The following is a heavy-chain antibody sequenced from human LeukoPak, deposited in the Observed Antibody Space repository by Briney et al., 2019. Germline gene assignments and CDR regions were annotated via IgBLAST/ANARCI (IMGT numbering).Heavy chain of an antibody. CDR1: GYTLNKFG. CDR2: INTYNGKT. J-gene: IGHJ4*02. D-gene: IGHD6-13*01. Sequence: ASVKVSCKASGYTLNKFGMSWVRQAPGQGLEWLGWINTYNGKTKLGEKFQGRVTMTTDTFTSTVYMELTSLRTDDTAVYFCARDTPQHLKRFDYWGPGTLVIVSS. CDR3: ARDTPQHLKRFDY. V-gene: IGHV1-18*01.